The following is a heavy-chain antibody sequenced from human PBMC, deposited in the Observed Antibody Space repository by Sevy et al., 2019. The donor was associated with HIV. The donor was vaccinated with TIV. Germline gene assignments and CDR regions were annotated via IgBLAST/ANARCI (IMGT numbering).Heavy chain of an antibody. CDR2: IYPGDSDT. CDR3: ARLGNVDTAMSDSLSWFDP. CDR1: GYSFTSYW. D-gene: IGHD5-18*01. J-gene: IGHJ5*02. Sequence: GESLKISCKGSGYSFTSYWIGWVRQMPGKGLEWMGIIYPGDSDTRYSPSVQGQVTVSNDKSITTAYLQWSSLKASDTAMYYCARLGNVDTAMSDSLSWFDPWGQGTLVTVSS. V-gene: IGHV5-51*01.